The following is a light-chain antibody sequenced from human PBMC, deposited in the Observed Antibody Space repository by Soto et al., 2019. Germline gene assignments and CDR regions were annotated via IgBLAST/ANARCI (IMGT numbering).Light chain of an antibody. V-gene: IGLV2-8*01. CDR3: SAYAGSNNLYV. CDR1: SSDIGVYNY. J-gene: IGLJ1*01. Sequence: QSALTHPPSASGSPGQSVTISCTGTSSDIGVYNYVSWYQQHPGKAPKLMIYEVSKRPSGVPDRFSGSKSGNTASLTVSGLQAEDEADYCCSAYAGSNNLYVVGTGTKLTVL. CDR2: EVS.